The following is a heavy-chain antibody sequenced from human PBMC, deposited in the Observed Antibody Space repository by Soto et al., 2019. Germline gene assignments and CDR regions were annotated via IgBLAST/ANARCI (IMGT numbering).Heavy chain of an antibody. CDR2: IYYSVST. CDR1: GGSISSYY. J-gene: IGHJ4*02. V-gene: IGHV4-59*12. D-gene: IGHD2-21*01. Sequence: SETLSLTCTVSGGSISSYYWSWIRQPPGKGLEWIGYIYYSVSTNYNPSLKSRVTISVDTSKNQCSLKLTSVTAADTAVYYCARDKIPGLFDYWGQGTLVTVSS. CDR3: ARDKIPGLFDY.